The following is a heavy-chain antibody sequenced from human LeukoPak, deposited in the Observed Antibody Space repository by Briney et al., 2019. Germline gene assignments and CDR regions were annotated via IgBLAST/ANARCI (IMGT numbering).Heavy chain of an antibody. CDR2: SYHSGST. CDR1: GGSISSHY. Sequence: KASETLSLTCTVSGGSISSHYWSWIRQPPGKGLEWIGYSYHSGSTNYYPSLKSRVTISEDTSKTHLSLKLSSVTAADTAVYYCARHLTYYDPDSFDLWGQGTMVTVSS. J-gene: IGHJ3*01. D-gene: IGHD3-22*01. V-gene: IGHV4-59*08. CDR3: ARHLTYYDPDSFDL.